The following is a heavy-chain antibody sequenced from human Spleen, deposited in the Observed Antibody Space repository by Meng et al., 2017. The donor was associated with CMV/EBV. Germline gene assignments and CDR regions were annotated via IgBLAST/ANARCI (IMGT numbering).Heavy chain of an antibody. CDR2: IKSKTDGETT. J-gene: IGHJ4*02. CDR3: TTRWTIFGVVNDY. Sequence: GGSLRLSCAASGFTFSNAWMTWVRQAPGKGLEWVGRIKSKTDGETTDYTTPVKGRFTISRDDSKNTLYLQMNSLETEDTAVYYCTTRWTIFGVVNDYWGQGTLVTVS. D-gene: IGHD3-3*01. CDR1: GFTFSNAW. V-gene: IGHV3-15*01.